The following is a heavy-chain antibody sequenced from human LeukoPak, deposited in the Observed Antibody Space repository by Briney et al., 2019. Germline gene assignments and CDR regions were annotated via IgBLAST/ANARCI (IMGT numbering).Heavy chain of an antibody. Sequence: SETLSLTCAVSGGSFSGKYWTWIRQPPGKGLEWIGEITYSGSIYYNPSLKSRVTISVDTSKNQFSLKLRSVIAADTAIYYCATRGDYGVNDYWGQGTLVTVSS. V-gene: IGHV4-34*01. J-gene: IGHJ4*02. CDR2: ITYSGSI. D-gene: IGHD4-17*01. CDR1: GGSFSGKY. CDR3: ATRGDYGVNDY.